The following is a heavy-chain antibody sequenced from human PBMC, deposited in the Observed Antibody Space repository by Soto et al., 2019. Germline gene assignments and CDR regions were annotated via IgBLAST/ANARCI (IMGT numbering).Heavy chain of an antibody. Sequence: SETLSLTCTVSGGSISSSSYYWGWIRQPPGKGLEWIGSIYYSGSTYHNPSLKSRVTISVDTSKNQFSLKLSSVTAADTAVYYCARGAYSYGYSYYYYGMDVWGQGTTVTVSS. J-gene: IGHJ6*02. D-gene: IGHD5-18*01. CDR3: ARGAYSYGYSYYYYGMDV. CDR2: IYYSGST. V-gene: IGHV4-39*01. CDR1: GGSISSSSYY.